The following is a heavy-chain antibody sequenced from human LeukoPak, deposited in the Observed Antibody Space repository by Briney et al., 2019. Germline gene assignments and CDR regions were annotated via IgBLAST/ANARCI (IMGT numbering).Heavy chain of an antibody. J-gene: IGHJ4*02. D-gene: IGHD6-13*01. Sequence: QTGGSLRPSCAASGFTFSSYGMHWVRQAPGKGLEWVAFIRYDGSNKYYADSVKGRFTISRDNSKNTLYLQMNSLRAEDSAVYYCAKGYSSSWYVGGFDYWGQGTLVTVSS. CDR1: GFTFSSYG. V-gene: IGHV3-30*02. CDR2: IRYDGSNK. CDR3: AKGYSSSWYVGGFDY.